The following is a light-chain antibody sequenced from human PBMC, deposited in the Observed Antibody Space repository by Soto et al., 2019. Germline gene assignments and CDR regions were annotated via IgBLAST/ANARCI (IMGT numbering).Light chain of an antibody. J-gene: IGKJ5*01. CDR2: GTS. CDR3: QHYDTSIT. Sequence: EIVLTQSPGTLSLSPGERATLSCRASQGISSSYLAWYRQKPGQAPRLLIYGTSSRAAGIPDRFSGSGSGTDFTLTISRLEPEDFAVFYCQHYDTSITFGQGTRLEIK. V-gene: IGKV3-20*01. CDR1: QGISSSY.